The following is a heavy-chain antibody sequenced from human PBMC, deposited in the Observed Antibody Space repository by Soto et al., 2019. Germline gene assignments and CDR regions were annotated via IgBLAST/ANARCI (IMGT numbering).Heavy chain of an antibody. CDR1: GLTYSNYG. J-gene: IGHJ4*02. D-gene: IGHD3-22*01. Sequence: QVQLVESGGGVVQPGGSLRLSCAASGLTYSNYGMHWVRQAPGKGLEWMAHISYDGSNEHYVDSVKGRFTISRDNSKNTLYLQMTSLRAGDTAVYYCAEDSYYHDSTGYYIFDYWGQGTLVTVSS. V-gene: IGHV3-30*18. CDR2: ISYDGSNE. CDR3: AEDSYYHDSTGYYIFDY.